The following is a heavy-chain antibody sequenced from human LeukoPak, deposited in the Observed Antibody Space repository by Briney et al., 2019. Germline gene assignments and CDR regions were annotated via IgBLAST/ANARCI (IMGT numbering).Heavy chain of an antibody. D-gene: IGHD6-19*01. J-gene: IGHJ4*02. CDR3: AKEDMAVAGISDY. V-gene: IGHV3-53*01. CDR1: GFIVNYNY. CDR2: IYSDGDT. Sequence: GSLRLSCAASGFIVNYNYLSWVRQAPGRGLEWVSVIYSDGDTYYADSVKGRFTVSRDISKNILYLQMNSLRADDTAVYYCAKEDMAVAGISDYWGQGVLVTVSS.